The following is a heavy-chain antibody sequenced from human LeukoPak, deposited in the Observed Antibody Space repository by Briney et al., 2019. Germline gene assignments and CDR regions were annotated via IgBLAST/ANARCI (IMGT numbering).Heavy chain of an antibody. V-gene: IGHV3-23*01. D-gene: IGHD2-15*01. Sequence: QAGGSLRLSCAASGFTFSSYAMSWVRQAPGKGLEWVSVISGSGTGTYYADSVKGRFTISRDNSKNTLYLQMNSLRAEDTAVYYCAKVVVGATTPGYWGQGTLVTVSS. CDR2: ISGSGTGT. CDR1: GFTFSSYA. J-gene: IGHJ4*02. CDR3: AKVVVGATTPGY.